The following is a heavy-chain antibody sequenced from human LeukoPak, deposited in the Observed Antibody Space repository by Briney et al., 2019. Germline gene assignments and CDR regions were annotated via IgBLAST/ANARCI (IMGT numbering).Heavy chain of an antibody. D-gene: IGHD6-13*01. V-gene: IGHV3-30*18. Sequence: GGSLRLSCAASGFTFSDYYMSWIRQAPGKGLEWVSFISYDGSNKYYADSVKGRFTISRDNSKNTLYLQMISLRTEDTAVYYCAKDPRRYSRTGGYFDYWGQGTLVTVSS. CDR2: ISYDGSNK. J-gene: IGHJ4*02. CDR1: GFTFSDYY. CDR3: AKDPRRYSRTGGYFDY.